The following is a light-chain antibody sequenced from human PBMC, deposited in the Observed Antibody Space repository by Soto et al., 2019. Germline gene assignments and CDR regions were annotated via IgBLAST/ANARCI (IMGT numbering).Light chain of an antibody. Sequence: DIQMTQSPSSLSASVGDRITITCLASQSISSYLNWYQQKPGKPPKLLIYTASSLQSGVPPRFSGSGSGTDFTLIISSLQPEDFATYYCQQSLSTPLTFGGGTKVDIK. J-gene: IGKJ4*01. V-gene: IGKV1-39*01. CDR2: TAS. CDR1: QSISSY. CDR3: QQSLSTPLT.